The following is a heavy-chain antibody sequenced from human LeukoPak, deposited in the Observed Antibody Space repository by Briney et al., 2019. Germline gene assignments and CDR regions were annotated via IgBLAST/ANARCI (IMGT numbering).Heavy chain of an antibody. CDR1: GFTFGDYA. CDR2: IRSKAYGGTT. Sequence: GGSLRLSCTASGFTFGDYAMSWFRQAPGKGLEWVGFIRSKAYGGTTEYAASVKGRFTISRDDSKSIAYLQINSLKTEDTGVYYCTRDLPYYYDSSGYSGYWGQGTLVTVSS. V-gene: IGHV3-49*03. CDR3: TRDLPYYYDSSGYSGY. D-gene: IGHD3-22*01. J-gene: IGHJ4*02.